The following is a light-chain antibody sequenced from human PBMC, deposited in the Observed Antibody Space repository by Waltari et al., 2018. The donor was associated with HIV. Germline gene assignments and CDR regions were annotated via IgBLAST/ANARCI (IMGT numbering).Light chain of an antibody. V-gene: IGLV6-57*02. J-gene: IGLJ3*02. Sequence: NFMLTQPHSVSESPGQTVTISCTGSSGSIASNYVQWYQQRPGSAPTTVIYEDNQRPSGVPDRFSGSIDSSSNSASLTISGLKTEDEADYYCQSYDSSIKGVFGGGTKLTVL. CDR3: QSYDSSIKGV. CDR1: SGSIASNY. CDR2: EDN.